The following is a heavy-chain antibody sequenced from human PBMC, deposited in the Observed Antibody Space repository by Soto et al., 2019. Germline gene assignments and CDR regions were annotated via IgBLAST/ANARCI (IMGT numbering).Heavy chain of an antibody. J-gene: IGHJ6*02. CDR1: GGSISSGGYY. CDR3: ARARWDITGTTGPPSSYYYYGMDV. V-gene: IGHV4-31*03. D-gene: IGHD1-7*01. Sequence: LSLTCTVSGGSISSGGYYWSWIRQHPGKGLEWIGYIYYSGSTYYNPSLKSRVTISVDTSKNQFSLKLSSVTAADTAVYYCARARWDITGTTGPPSSYYYYGMDVWGQGTTVTVSS. CDR2: IYYSGST.